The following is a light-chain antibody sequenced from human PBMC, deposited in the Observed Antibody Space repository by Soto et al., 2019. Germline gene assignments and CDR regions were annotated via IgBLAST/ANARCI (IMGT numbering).Light chain of an antibody. CDR3: QQYGDSVFT. CDR1: QSVSSN. J-gene: IGKJ3*01. V-gene: IGKV3-15*01. Sequence: EIVMTQSPATLSVSPGERATLSCRASQSVSSNLAWYQQKPGQAPRLLIYGASTRATGIPARFSGSGSGTEFTLTISRLEPEDFGVYYCQQYGDSVFTFGPGTKVEIK. CDR2: GAS.